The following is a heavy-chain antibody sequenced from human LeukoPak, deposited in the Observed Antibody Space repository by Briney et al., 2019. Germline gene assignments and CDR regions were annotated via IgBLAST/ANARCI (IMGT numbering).Heavy chain of an antibody. CDR1: GLTFSSYW. J-gene: IGHJ4*02. Sequence: GGSLRLSCAASGLTFSSYWMHWVRQAPGKGLVWVSRINSDGSSTSYADSVKGRFTISRDNVKNTLYLQMNSLRAEDTAVYYCARVYCSSTSCYNLFDYWGQGTLVTVSS. V-gene: IGHV3-74*01. D-gene: IGHD2-2*02. CDR3: ARVYCSSTSCYNLFDY. CDR2: INSDGSST.